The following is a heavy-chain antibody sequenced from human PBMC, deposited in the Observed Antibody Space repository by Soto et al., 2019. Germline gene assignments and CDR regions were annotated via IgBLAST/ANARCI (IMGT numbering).Heavy chain of an antibody. D-gene: IGHD2-2*01. J-gene: IGHJ3*02. CDR1: GYIFTGYY. V-gene: IGHV1-2*02. CDR3: ARGAGVPAATQDAFDI. Sequence: GASVKVSCKASGYIFTGYYMHWVRQAPGQGLEWMGWINPNSGGTNYAQKFQGRVTMTRDTSISTAYMELSRLRSDDTAVYYCARGAGVPAATQDAFDIWGQGTMVTVSS. CDR2: INPNSGGT.